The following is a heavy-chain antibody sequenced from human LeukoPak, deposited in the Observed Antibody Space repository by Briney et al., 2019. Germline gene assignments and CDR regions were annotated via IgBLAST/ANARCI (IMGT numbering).Heavy chain of an antibody. Sequence: SQTLSLTCAISGDSVSSNSAAWNWIRQSPSRGLEWLGRTYNMSKWYNDYAVSVKSRITINPDTSKNQFSLQLNSVTPEDTAVYYCARERISMVRGAGDTFDVWGQGTRVTVSS. J-gene: IGHJ3*01. CDR2: TYNMSKWYN. CDR3: ARERISMVRGAGDTFDV. V-gene: IGHV6-1*01. CDR1: GDSVSSNSAA. D-gene: IGHD3-10*01.